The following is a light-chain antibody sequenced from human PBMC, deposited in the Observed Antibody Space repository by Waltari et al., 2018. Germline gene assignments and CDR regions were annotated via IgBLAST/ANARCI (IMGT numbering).Light chain of an antibody. CDR1: SSNIGADSD. CDR3: QSYDSSLIASV. CDR2: CII. J-gene: IGLJ2*01. Sequence: QSGLTQPPSVSGAPGQSVTISCTGTSSNIGADSDVHWYHVLPGTAPKLLIFCIIHRPSGVPDRFSGSKSGTSASLAITGLQAEDEADYYCQSYDSSLIASVFGGGTKLTVL. V-gene: IGLV1-40*01.